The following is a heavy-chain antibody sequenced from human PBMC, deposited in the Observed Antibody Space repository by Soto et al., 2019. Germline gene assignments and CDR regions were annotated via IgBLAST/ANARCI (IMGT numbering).Heavy chain of an antibody. CDR1: GYTFINYY. Sequence: RGDCNAVGYTFINYYIQWVWKTAGQGLEWRGVINHNGGNTDYAQKFQGRGTMTRNTYISTAYMELSSLRSEDTAVYFWARGIWGSSRRRHYYFDYWGQGTLVTVSS. V-gene: IGHV1-8*02. CDR2: INHNGGNT. D-gene: IGHD6-13*01. J-gene: IGHJ4*02. CDR3: ARGIWGSSRRRHYYFDY.